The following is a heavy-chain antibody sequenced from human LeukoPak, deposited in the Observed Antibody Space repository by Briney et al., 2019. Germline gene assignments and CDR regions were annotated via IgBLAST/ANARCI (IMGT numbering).Heavy chain of an antibody. CDR3: ARVNDFWSGYYSYYYMDV. CDR1: RFTFSSYW. V-gene: IGHV3-74*01. Sequence: GGSLRLSCAASRFTFSSYWMHWVRQAPGKGLVWVSRINSDGSSTSYADSVKGRLTISRDNAKNTLYLQMNSLRAEDTAVYYCARVNDFWSGYYSYYYMDVWGKGTTVTVSS. CDR2: INSDGSST. D-gene: IGHD3-3*01. J-gene: IGHJ6*03.